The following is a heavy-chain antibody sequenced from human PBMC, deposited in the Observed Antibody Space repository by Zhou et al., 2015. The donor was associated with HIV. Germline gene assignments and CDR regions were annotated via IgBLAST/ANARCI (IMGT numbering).Heavy chain of an antibody. CDR1: GGTFSSYA. V-gene: IGHV1-69*06. J-gene: IGHJ6*02. CDR2: IIPIFGTA. D-gene: IGHD2-15*01. CDR3: ARACYSGGSCYSYYYYGMDV. Sequence: QVQLVQSGAEVKKPGSSVKVSCKASGGTFSSYAISWVRQAPGQGLEWMGGIIPIFGTANYAQKFQGRVTITADKSTSTAYMELSSLRSEDTAVYYCARACYSGGSCYSYYYYGMDVWGQGTTVTVSS.